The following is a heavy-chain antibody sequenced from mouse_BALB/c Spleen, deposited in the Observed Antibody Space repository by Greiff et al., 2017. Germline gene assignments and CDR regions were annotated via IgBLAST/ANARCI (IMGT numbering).Heavy chain of an antibody. D-gene: IGHD6-2*01. J-gene: IGHJ4*01. CDR1: GYTFTSYW. CDR3: ARSIGLNYYAMDY. CDR2: INPSTGYT. V-gene: IGHV1-7*01. Sequence: LVESGAELAKPGASVKMSCKASGYTFTSYWMHWVKQRPGQGLEWIGYINPSTGYTEYNQKFKDKATLTADKSSSTAYMQLSSLTSEDSAVYYCARSIGLNYYAMDYWGQGTSVTVSS.